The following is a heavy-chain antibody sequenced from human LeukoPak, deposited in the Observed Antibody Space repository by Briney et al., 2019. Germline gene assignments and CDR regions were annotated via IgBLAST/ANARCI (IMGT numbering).Heavy chain of an antibody. J-gene: IGHJ4*02. D-gene: IGHD6-13*01. Sequence: PSKTLSLTCTVSGGSISPYYWSWSRQPPGKGLEWIGYIYYSGSTNYNPSLKSRVTISVDTSKNQVSLRLSSVTVADTAVYFCARVFSYKGTWSFDYWGLGTLVIVSS. CDR1: GGSISPYY. CDR2: IYYSGST. CDR3: ARVFSYKGTWSFDY. V-gene: IGHV4-59*01.